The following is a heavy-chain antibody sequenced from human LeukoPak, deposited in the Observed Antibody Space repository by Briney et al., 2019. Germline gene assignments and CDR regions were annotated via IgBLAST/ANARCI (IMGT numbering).Heavy chain of an antibody. CDR1: GFTFSSYA. J-gene: IGHJ4*02. CDR2: ISATGGEI. Sequence: GGSLRLSYAASGFTFSSYAMSWVRQAPGKGLEWVSVISATGGEIFYADSVKGRFTISRDNSNNMVYLQMNSLRAEDTALYYCARDSRHLTSTRGGRKESRGAFFDYWGQGTLVTVSS. D-gene: IGHD3-16*01. V-gene: IGHV3-23*01. CDR3: ARDSRHLTSTRGGRKESRGAFFDY.